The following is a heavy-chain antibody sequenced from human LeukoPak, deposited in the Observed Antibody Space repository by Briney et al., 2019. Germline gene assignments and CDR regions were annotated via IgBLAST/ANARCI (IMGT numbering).Heavy chain of an antibody. CDR1: GGSISSSSYY. J-gene: IGHJ5*02. CDR2: IYYSGST. Sequence: SETLSLTCTVSGGSISSSSYYWGWLRQPPGKGLERIGSIYYSGSTYYNPSLKSRVTISVDTSKNQFSLKLSSVTAADTAVYYCASYSSSWYKRGGWFDPWGQGTLVTVSS. D-gene: IGHD6-13*01. V-gene: IGHV4-39*07. CDR3: ASYSSSWYKRGGWFDP.